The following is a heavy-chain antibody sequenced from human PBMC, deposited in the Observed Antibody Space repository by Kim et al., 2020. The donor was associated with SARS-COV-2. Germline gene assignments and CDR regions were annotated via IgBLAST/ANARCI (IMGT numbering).Heavy chain of an antibody. V-gene: IGHV5-51*01. J-gene: IGHJ2*01. Sequence: SFQGQVTISADKSISTAYLQWSSLKASDTAMYYCARLGAARRRHWYFDLWGRGTLVTVSS. CDR3: ARLGAARRRHWYFDL. D-gene: IGHD6-6*01.